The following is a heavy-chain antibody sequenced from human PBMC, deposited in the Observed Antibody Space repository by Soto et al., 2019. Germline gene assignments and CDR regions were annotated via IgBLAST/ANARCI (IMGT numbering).Heavy chain of an antibody. CDR3: AKDLTPPVAFDI. D-gene: IGHD7-27*01. V-gene: IGHV3-30*18. J-gene: IGHJ3*02. Sequence: QVQLVESGGGVVQPGRSLRLSCAASGFTFSSYGMHWVRQAPGKGLEWVAGISYDGSNKYYADSVKGRFTISRDNSKNTLYLQMNSLRAEDTAVYYCAKDLTPPVAFDIWGQGTMVTVSS. CDR2: ISYDGSNK. CDR1: GFTFSSYG.